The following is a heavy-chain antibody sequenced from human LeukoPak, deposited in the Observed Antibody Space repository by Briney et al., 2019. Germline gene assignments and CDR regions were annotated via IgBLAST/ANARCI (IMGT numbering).Heavy chain of an antibody. V-gene: IGHV3-23*01. J-gene: IGHJ4*02. CDR1: VFTFSSYP. CDR3: AKYSRPSSRVFDY. D-gene: IGHD6-13*01. Sequence: GGSLRLSCAGSVFTFSSYPMSWVRQAPGKGLDWVSTIDTSGSTDYADSVKGRFTISRDNSKNTLYLQMNSLRAEDTAVYFCAKYSRPSSRVFDYWGQGTLATVSP. CDR2: IDTSGST.